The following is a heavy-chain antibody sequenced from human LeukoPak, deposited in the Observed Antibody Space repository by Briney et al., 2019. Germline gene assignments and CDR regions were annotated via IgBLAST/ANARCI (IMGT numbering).Heavy chain of an antibody. CDR2: IWYGGSNK. V-gene: IGHV3-30*02. D-gene: IGHD1-26*01. CDR1: GFTFSSYG. CDR3: AKDSGGWELLRSGYFDY. J-gene: IGHJ4*02. Sequence: PGGSLRLSCAASGFTFSSYGMHWVRQAPGKGLEWVAVIWYGGSNKYYADSVKGRFTISRDNSKNTLYLQMNSLRAEDTAVYYCAKDSGGWELLRSGYFDYWGQGTLVTVSS.